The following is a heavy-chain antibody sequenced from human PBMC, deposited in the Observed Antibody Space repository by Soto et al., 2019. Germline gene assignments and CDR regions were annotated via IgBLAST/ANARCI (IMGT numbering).Heavy chain of an antibody. J-gene: IGHJ5*02. V-gene: IGHV4-4*07. CDR1: GGSISSYY. CDR3: ARAVSIAAQNWFDP. Sequence: PSETLSLTCTVSGGSISSYYWIWIRQPAGKGLEWIGRIYTSGSTNYNPSLKSRVTMSVDTSKNQFSLKLSSVTAADTAVYYCARAVSIAAQNWFDPWGQGTLVTVSS. CDR2: IYTSGST. D-gene: IGHD6-6*01.